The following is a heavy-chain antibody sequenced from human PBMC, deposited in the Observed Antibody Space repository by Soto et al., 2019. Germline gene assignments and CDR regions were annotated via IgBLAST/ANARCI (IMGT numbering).Heavy chain of an antibody. V-gene: IGHV1-3*01. D-gene: IGHD6-13*01. CDR1: GYTFTSYA. CDR2: INAGNGNT. J-gene: IGHJ5*02. CDR3: AGGSSSSSWYNWFDP. Sequence: GASVKVSCKASGYTFTSYAMHWVRQAPGQRLEWMGWINAGNGNTKYSQKFQDRVTITRDTSASTAYMELSSLRSEDTAVYYCAGGSSSSSWYNWFDPWGQGTLVTVSS.